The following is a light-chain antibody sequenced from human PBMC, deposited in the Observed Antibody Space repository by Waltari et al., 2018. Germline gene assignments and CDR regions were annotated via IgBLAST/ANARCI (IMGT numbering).Light chain of an antibody. J-gene: IGLJ1*01. CDR3: CSYAGRGTYV. CDR2: EVI. CDR1: TPDVGTYDL. V-gene: IGLV2-23*02. Sequence: ALTQPATVPGTPGQSVPIYCSGTTPDVGTYDLVTWSQQHPVKAPTLRICEVIKRPSGVSSRFSGAKSSNTASLTISGLQAEDEADYYCCSYAGRGTYVFGSGTKVTVL.